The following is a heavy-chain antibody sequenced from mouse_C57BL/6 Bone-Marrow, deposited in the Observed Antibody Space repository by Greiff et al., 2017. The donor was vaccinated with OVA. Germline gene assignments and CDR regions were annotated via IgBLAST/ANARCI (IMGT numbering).Heavy chain of an antibody. Sequence: VQLQQSGAELVRPGASVKLSCTASGFNITDDYMHWVKQRPEQGLEWIGWIDPENGDTEYASKFQGKATITADTSSNTAYLQLSSLTSEDAAVYYCTTTTSYFDVWGTGTTVTVSS. V-gene: IGHV14-4*01. J-gene: IGHJ1*03. CDR1: GFNITDDY. CDR3: TTTTSYFDV. CDR2: IDPENGDT.